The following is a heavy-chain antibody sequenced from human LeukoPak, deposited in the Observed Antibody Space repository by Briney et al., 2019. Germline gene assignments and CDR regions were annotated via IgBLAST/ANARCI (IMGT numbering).Heavy chain of an antibody. V-gene: IGHV3-30*02. Sequence: GGSLRLSCAASGFTFTDYGMHWVRQAPGKGLEWVAFIRFDGSNKYYADSVKGRFTISRDNSKNTLYLQINSLRNEDTAVYYCAKERTASKPSDLDYWGQGTLVTVSS. CDR3: AKERTASKPSDLDY. D-gene: IGHD1-1*01. J-gene: IGHJ4*02. CDR1: GFTFTDYG. CDR2: IRFDGSNK.